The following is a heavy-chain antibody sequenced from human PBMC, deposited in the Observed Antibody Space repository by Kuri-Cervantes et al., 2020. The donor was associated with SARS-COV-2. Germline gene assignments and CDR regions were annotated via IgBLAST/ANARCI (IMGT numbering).Heavy chain of an antibody. CDR3: AKDARPGKKQDGLGIFDY. J-gene: IGHJ4*02. CDR2: INWNGGST. Sequence: AESLTLTWAASAFTFSSYAMHWVRQAAGKGLEWVSGINWNGGSTGYAHSVKGRLTISRDNAKNSLYLQMNSLRAEDMALYYCAKDARPGKKQDGLGIFDYWSQATLVTVSS. CDR1: AFTFSSYA. D-gene: IGHD5-24*01. V-gene: IGHV3-20*04.